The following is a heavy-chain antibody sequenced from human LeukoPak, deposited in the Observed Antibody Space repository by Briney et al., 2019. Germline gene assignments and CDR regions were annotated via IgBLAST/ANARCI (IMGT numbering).Heavy chain of an antibody. Sequence: GGSLRLSCAASGFTVSSNYMSWVRQAPGKRLEWVSVIYSGGSTYYADSVKGRFTISRDNSKNTLYLQMNSLRAEDTAVYYCASLSPAYCGGDCPLDYWGQGTLVTVSS. V-gene: IGHV3-53*01. CDR1: GFTVSSNY. D-gene: IGHD2-21*02. CDR2: IYSGGST. J-gene: IGHJ4*02. CDR3: ASLSPAYCGGDCPLDY.